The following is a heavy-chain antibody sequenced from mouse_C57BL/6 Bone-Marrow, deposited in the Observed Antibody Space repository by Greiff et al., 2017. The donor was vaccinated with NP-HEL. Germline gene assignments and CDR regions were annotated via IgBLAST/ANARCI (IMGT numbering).Heavy chain of an antibody. Sequence: EVQLQQSGPELVKPGASVKISCKASGYTFTDYYMNWVKQSHGKSLEWIGDINPNNGGTSYNQKFKGKATLTVDKSSSTAYMELRSLTSEDSAVYYCAQLSNLYAMDYWGQGTSVTVSS. D-gene: IGHD2-5*01. CDR2: INPNNGGT. CDR1: GYTFTDYY. V-gene: IGHV1-26*01. J-gene: IGHJ4*01. CDR3: AQLSNLYAMDY.